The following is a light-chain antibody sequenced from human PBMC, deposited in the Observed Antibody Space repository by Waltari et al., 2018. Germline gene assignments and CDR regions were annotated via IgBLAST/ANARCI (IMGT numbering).Light chain of an antibody. J-gene: IGLJ2*01. CDR1: SSDVGGYDY. Sequence: QSALTQPASVSGSPGQSTSIPCTGTSSDVGGYDYVSWYQQYSGKAPKLMIFDVSNRPSGVSARFSGSKSGDTASLTISGLQAEDEAYYYCSSYSTSSTRVVFGGGTKVTVL. V-gene: IGLV2-14*03. CDR3: SSYSTSSTRVV. CDR2: DVS.